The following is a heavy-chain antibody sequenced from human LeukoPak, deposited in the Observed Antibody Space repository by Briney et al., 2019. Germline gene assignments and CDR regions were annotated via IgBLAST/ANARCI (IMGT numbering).Heavy chain of an antibody. CDR1: EPTFSSYA. J-gene: IGHJ3*02. V-gene: IGHV1-69*05. Sequence: GASVRLSCTAAEPTFSSYAISWLRQAPGLGLEGMGGIIPIFGTASYAQKFQGRVTITTDESTSTAYMELSSLRSEDTAVYYCARAPGYDSDAFDIWGQGTMVTVSS. CDR2: IIPIFGTA. D-gene: IGHD1-20*01. CDR3: ARAPGYDSDAFDI.